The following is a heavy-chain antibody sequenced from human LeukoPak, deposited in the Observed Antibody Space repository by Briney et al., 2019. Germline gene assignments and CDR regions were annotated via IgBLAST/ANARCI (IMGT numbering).Heavy chain of an antibody. J-gene: IGHJ4*02. CDR2: INHSGST. V-gene: IGHV4-34*01. CDR3: ARGSYCGGDCYPYYFDY. D-gene: IGHD2-21*02. CDR1: GVSFSGYY. Sequence: KASETLSLTCAVYGVSFSGYYWSWIRQPPGKGLEWIGEINHSGSTNYNPTLKSRVPISVDTSKNQFSLKLSSVTAADTAVYYCARGSYCGGDCYPYYFDYWGQGTLVTVS.